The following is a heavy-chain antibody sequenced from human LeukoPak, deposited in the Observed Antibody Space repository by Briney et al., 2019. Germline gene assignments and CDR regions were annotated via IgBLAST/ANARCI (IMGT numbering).Heavy chain of an antibody. D-gene: IGHD4-17*01. CDR1: GFTFSSYW. Sequence: PGGSLRLSCAASGFTFSSYWMSWVRQAPGKGLEWVANIKQDGSEKYYVDSVKGRLTISRDNSMNTLFLQMNSLRAEDTAVYYRASRPDGAQGPFDFWGQGTLVTVSS. CDR2: IKQDGSEK. V-gene: IGHV3-7*03. CDR3: ASRPDGAQGPFDF. J-gene: IGHJ4*02.